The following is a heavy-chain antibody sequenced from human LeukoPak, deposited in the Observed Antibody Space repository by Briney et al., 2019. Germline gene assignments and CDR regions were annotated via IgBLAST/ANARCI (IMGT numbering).Heavy chain of an antibody. J-gene: IGHJ4*02. CDR3: ARDYGYGSGTLDY. V-gene: IGHV4-61*01. CDR2: IYYSGST. Sequence: SETLSLTCTVSGGSVSSSSYYWGWIRQPPGKGLEWIGYIYYSGSTNYNPSLKSRVTISVDTSKNQFSLKLSSVTAADTAVYYCARDYGYGSGTLDYWGQGTLVTVSS. D-gene: IGHD3-10*01. CDR1: GGSVSSSSYY.